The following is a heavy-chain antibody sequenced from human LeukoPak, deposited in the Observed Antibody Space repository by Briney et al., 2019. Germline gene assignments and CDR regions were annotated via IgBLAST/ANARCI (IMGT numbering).Heavy chain of an antibody. CDR1: KFIFRDYA. Sequence: PGGSLRLSCAASKFIFRDYAMSWVRQAPGKGLEWVSSLSGTGASTYYADSVKGRFTISRDNSKNTLYVQMNRLRAEDTAVYYCAKGAYYDSTGYVDYWGREPWSPSPQ. V-gene: IGHV3-23*01. CDR2: LSGTGAST. J-gene: IGHJ4*02. D-gene: IGHD3-22*01. CDR3: AKGAYYDSTGYVDY.